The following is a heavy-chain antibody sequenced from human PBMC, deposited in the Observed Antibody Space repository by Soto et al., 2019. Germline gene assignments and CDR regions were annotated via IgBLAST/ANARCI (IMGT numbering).Heavy chain of an antibody. J-gene: IGHJ3*02. D-gene: IGHD4-17*01. CDR2: IYHSGST. Sequence: SETLSLICAVSGGSISSVGYSWSWIRQPPGKGLEWIGYIYHSGSTYYNPSLKSRVTISVDRSKNQFSLKLSSVNAADTAVYYCAREGTTVTTDDAFDIWGQGTMVTVS. CDR3: AREGTTVTTDDAFDI. CDR1: GGSISSVGYS. V-gene: IGHV4-30-2*01.